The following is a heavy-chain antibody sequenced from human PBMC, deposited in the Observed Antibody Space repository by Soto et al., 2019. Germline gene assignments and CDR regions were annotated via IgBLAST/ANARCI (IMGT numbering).Heavy chain of an antibody. CDR2: IWYDGSNK. CDR1: GFTFSSYG. D-gene: IGHD3-3*01. Sequence: PGGSLRLSCAASGFTFSSYGMHWVRQAPGKRLEWVEVIWYDGSNKYYADYVKGRFTISRDNSKNTLYLQMNSLRAEDTAVYYCARDAAELDYDFWSGYLFDYWGQGTLVTVSS. V-gene: IGHV3-33*01. J-gene: IGHJ4*02. CDR3: ARDAAELDYDFWSGYLFDY.